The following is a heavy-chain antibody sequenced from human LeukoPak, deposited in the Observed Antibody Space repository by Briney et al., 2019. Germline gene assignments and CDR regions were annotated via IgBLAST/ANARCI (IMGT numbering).Heavy chain of an antibody. Sequence: GASVKVSCKASGGTFSSYAIGWVRQAPGQGLEWMGGIIPIFGTANCAQKFQGRVTITADESTSTAYMELSSLRSEDTAVYYCARDRDIRSGSIDYWGQGTLVTVSS. CDR2: IIPIFGTA. V-gene: IGHV1-69*13. CDR3: ARDRDIRSGSIDY. J-gene: IGHJ4*02. CDR1: GGTFSSYA. D-gene: IGHD3-10*01.